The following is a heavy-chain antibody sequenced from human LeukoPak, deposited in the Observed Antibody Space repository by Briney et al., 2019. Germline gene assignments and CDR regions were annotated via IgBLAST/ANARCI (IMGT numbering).Heavy chain of an antibody. CDR2: ISSSGSTK. Sequence: GGSLRLSCAASGFTFSSYSMNWVRQAPGKGLEWVSYISSSGSTKYYADSVKGRFTISRDNAKNSLYLQMNSLRAEDTAVYYCAEGPAFDIWGQGTMVTVSS. CDR3: AEGPAFDI. CDR1: GFTFSSYS. J-gene: IGHJ3*02. V-gene: IGHV3-48*04.